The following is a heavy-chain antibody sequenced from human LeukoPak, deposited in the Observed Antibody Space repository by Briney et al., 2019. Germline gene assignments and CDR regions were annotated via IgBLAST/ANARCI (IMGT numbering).Heavy chain of an antibody. CDR1: GFTFSSYS. CDR2: ISSSGSTI. V-gene: IGHV3-48*04. J-gene: IGHJ6*03. Sequence: GGSLRLSCAASGFTFSSYSMNWVRQAPGKGLEWVSYISSSGSTIYYADSVKGRFTISRDNAKNSLYLQMNSLRAEDTAVYYCARPHLGGYYYYYYYMDVWGKGTTVTVSS. CDR3: ARPHLGGYYYYYYYMDV.